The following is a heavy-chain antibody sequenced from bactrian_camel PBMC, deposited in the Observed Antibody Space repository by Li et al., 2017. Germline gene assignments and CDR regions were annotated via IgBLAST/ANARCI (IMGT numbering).Heavy chain of an antibody. CDR3: AASIPCLPNWNETRTYNY. V-gene: IGHV3S55*01. CDR1: GDISRRYC. J-gene: IGHJ4*01. CDR2: VDSDGNT. Sequence: HVQPVESGGGSVQAGGSLRLSCAISGDISRRYCMTWFRQAIGKEREGVATVDSDGNTDYADSVKGRFTISRDNANNTLYLQVNSLKPEDTAMYSCAASIPCLPNWNETRTYNYWGQGTQVTVS. D-gene: IGHD8*01.